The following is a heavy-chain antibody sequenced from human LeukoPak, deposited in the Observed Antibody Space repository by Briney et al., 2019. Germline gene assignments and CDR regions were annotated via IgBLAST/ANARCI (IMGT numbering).Heavy chain of an antibody. J-gene: IGHJ4*02. D-gene: IGHD5-18*01. V-gene: IGHV4-61*01. CDR1: GASVSSGSYY. Sequence: ETLSLTCTVSGASVSSGSYYWSWIRQPPGKGLEWIGYIYYSGSTNYNPSLKSRVTISVDTSKNQFSLKLSSVTAADTAVYYCARGSRGYSYGWGQGTLVTVSS. CDR3: ARGSRGYSYG. CDR2: IYYSGST.